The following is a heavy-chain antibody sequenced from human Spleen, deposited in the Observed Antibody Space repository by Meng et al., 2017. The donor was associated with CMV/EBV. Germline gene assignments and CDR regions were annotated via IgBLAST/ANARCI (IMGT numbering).Heavy chain of an antibody. V-gene: IGHV3-74*01. Sequence: GESLKISCAASGFTLSNYWVHWVRQVPGKGLVWVSRMNQDGRIITYADSVKGRFTISRSSAKNTVYLQMNSLRVEDTAVYYCARDCFGREDQWGQGTLVTVSS. CDR3: ARDCFGREDQ. J-gene: IGHJ4*02. CDR2: MNQDGRII. D-gene: IGHD2-21*01. CDR1: GFTLSNYW.